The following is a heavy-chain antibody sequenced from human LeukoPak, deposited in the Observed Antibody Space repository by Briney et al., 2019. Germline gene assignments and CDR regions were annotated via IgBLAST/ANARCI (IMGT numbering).Heavy chain of an antibody. D-gene: IGHD1-14*01. V-gene: IGHV4-39*01. J-gene: IGHJ5*02. CDR3: ARPGPRKWFDP. CDR2: IYYSGST. CDR1: GDSITRSEYY. Sequence: SETLSLTCVVSGDSITRSEYYWDWIQQPPGKGLEWIGSIYYSGSTYYNPSLKSRVTISVDTSKNQFSLKLSSVNAADTAVYYCARPGPRKWFDPWGQGTLVTVSS.